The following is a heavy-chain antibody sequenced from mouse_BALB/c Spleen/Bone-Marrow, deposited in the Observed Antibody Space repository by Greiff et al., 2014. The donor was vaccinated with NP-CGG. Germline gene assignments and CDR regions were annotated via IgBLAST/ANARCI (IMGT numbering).Heavy chain of an antibody. Sequence: QVQLQQSGPELVKPGASVKISCRASGYVFSSFWMNWVKQRPGQGLEWIGRIYPGDGNTNYNGKFKGKATMTADTSSSTAYMQIRSLTSVDSAFYFCARRRTFITSVVDYFDVWGAGTTVTVSS. V-gene: IGHV1-82*01. J-gene: IGHJ1*01. D-gene: IGHD1-1*02. CDR3: ARRRTFITSVVDYFDV. CDR1: GYVFSSFW. CDR2: IYPGDGNT.